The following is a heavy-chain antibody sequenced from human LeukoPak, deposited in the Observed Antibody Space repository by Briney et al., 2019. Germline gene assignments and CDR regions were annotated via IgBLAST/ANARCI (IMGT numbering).Heavy chain of an antibody. V-gene: IGHV3-21*01. CDR2: IGGSSRSI. CDR3: AREGNNDYVEAFDP. Sequence: GGSLRLSCAASGFTFSTYSMNWVRQAPGKGLEWVSSIGGSSRSIYYAASVKGRFTISRDNAKNSLYLQMNSLRAEDTAVYYCAREGNNDYVEAFDPWGQGTLVTVSS. D-gene: IGHD4-17*01. J-gene: IGHJ5*02. CDR1: GFTFSTYS.